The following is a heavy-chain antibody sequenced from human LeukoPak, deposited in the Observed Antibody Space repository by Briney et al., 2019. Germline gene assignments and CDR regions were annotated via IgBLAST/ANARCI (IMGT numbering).Heavy chain of an antibody. J-gene: IGHJ4*02. V-gene: IGHV3-30*04. D-gene: IGHD5-24*01. Sequence: PGGSLRLSCEASGFNFHNFAMHWVRQAPGKGLEWVAVISNDERNKYYTDSVKGRFTISGDNSKSTVYLQMNSLRPEDTAVYYCARPSPPGDGYNPCDYWGPGALVIVSS. CDR1: GFNFHNFA. CDR2: ISNDERNK. CDR3: ARPSPPGDGYNPCDY.